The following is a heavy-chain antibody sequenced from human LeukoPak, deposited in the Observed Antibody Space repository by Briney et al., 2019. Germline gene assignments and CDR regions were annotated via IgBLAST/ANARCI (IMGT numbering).Heavy chain of an antibody. V-gene: IGHV3-23*01. CDR2: ISGSGGST. CDR3: AKVSYYDSSGHERDYFDY. J-gene: IGHJ4*02. D-gene: IGHD3-22*01. CDR1: GFTFSSYA. Sequence: PGGSLRLSCAASGFTFSSYAMPWVRQAPGKGLEWVSAISGSGGSTYYADSVKGRFTISRDNSKNTLYLQMNSLRAEDTAVYYCAKVSYYDSSGHERDYFDYWGQGTLVTVSS.